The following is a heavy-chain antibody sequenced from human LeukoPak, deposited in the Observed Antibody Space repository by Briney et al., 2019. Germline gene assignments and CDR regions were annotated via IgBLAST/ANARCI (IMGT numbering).Heavy chain of an antibody. Sequence: SETLSLTCTVSGGSISSYYWSWIRQPPGKGLEWIGYIYYSGSTNYNPSLKSRVTISVDTSKNQFSLKLSSVTAADTAVYYCARSGPGAVTTHTIDYWGQGTLVTVSS. V-gene: IGHV4-59*12. J-gene: IGHJ4*02. CDR1: GGSISSYY. D-gene: IGHD4-17*01. CDR3: ARSGPGAVTTHTIDY. CDR2: IYYSGST.